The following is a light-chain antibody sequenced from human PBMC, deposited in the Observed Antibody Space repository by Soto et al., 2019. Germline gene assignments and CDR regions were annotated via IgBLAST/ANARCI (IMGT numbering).Light chain of an antibody. CDR2: GAS. Sequence: IVLTQSPGPLSLSPGERATPSCMSSQSVSSSYLAWYQQKPGQAPRLLIYGASSRATGIPDRFSGSGSGTDFTLTISRLEPEDFAVYYCQQYGSSPPTFGQGTKVDIK. CDR3: QQYGSSPPT. CDR1: QSVSSSY. V-gene: IGKV3-20*01. J-gene: IGKJ1*01.